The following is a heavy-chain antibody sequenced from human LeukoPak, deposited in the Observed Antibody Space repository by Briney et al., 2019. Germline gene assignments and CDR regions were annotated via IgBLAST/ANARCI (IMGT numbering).Heavy chain of an antibody. D-gene: IGHD6-6*01. J-gene: IGHJ6*02. CDR1: GFTFSSYA. CDR2: ISYDGSNK. CDR3: ARSSPSYYYGMDV. Sequence: HPGRSLRLSCAASGFTFSSYAMHWVRQAPGKGLEWVAVISYDGSNKYYADSVKGRFTISRDSAKNSLYLQMNSLRAEDTAVYYCARSSPSYYYGMDVWGQGTTVTVSS. V-gene: IGHV3-30-3*01.